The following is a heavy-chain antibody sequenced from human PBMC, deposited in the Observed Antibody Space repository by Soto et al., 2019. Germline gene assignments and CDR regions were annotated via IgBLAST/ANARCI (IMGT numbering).Heavy chain of an antibody. CDR1: GYTFTSYA. V-gene: IGHV1-46*01. CDR2: INASGGST. J-gene: IGHJ4*02. CDR3: ARARIYSCFDY. D-gene: IGHD2-15*01. Sequence: ASVKVSCKASGYTFTSYAMRWVRQAPGQGLEWMGLINASGGSTSYAQKFQGRVTMTRDTSTSTVYMEVSGLRSEDTAVYYCARARIYSCFDYWGQGTLVTVSS.